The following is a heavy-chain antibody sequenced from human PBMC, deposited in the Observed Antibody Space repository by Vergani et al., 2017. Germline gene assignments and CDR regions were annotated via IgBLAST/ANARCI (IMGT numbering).Heavy chain of an antibody. CDR1: GFSLSNARMG. D-gene: IGHD1-26*01. J-gene: IGHJ4*02. CDR2: IFSNDEK. Sequence: QVTLKESGPVLVKPTETLTLTFTVSGFSLSNARMGVSWIRQPPGKALEWLAHIFSNDEKSYSTSLKCRLTISKDTSKSQVVLTMTNMDPVDTATYSCARGRYSGGYSFDYWGQGTLVTVSS. V-gene: IGHV2-26*01. CDR3: ARGRYSGGYSFDY.